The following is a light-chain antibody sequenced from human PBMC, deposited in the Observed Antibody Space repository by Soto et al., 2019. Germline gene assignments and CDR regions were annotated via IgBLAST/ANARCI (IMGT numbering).Light chain of an antibody. V-gene: IGKV3-20*01. J-gene: IGKJ3*01. CDR1: QSVSSNY. CDR3: QKYGSAFT. Sequence: EIVLTQSPGTLSLSPGERATLSCRASQSVSSNYLAWYQHKPGQGPRLLIYAASSRATGIPDRFSGSGSGTDFTLTISRLEPEDFALYYCQKYGSAFTFGPGTKVEI. CDR2: AAS.